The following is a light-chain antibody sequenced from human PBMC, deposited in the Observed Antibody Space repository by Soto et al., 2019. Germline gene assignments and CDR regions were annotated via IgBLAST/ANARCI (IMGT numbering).Light chain of an antibody. CDR3: TTYAGTCGFFYV. Sequence: QSALTQPPSASGSPGQSVTISCTGTSSDVGAYNYVSWYQQLPGKAPKLIIYEVSKRPSGVPDRFSGSKSGNRASLTVSGLLAVVEADYYCTTYAGTCGFFYVFGIGTKVTVL. CDR2: EVS. CDR1: SSDVGAYNY. J-gene: IGLJ1*01. V-gene: IGLV2-8*01.